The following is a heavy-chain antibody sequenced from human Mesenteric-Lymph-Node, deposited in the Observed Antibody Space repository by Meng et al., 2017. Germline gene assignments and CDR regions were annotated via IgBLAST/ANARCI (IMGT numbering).Heavy chain of an antibody. Sequence: ASVKVSCKASGYTFTGYYMHWVRQAPGQGLEWMGRINPNSGGTNYAQKFQGRVTMTRDTSISTAYMELSRLRSEDTAVYYCARHIAARFYYYGMDVWGQGTTVTVSS. V-gene: IGHV1-2*06. CDR1: GYTFTGYY. CDR2: INPNSGGT. D-gene: IGHD6-6*01. J-gene: IGHJ6*02. CDR3: ARHIAARFYYYGMDV.